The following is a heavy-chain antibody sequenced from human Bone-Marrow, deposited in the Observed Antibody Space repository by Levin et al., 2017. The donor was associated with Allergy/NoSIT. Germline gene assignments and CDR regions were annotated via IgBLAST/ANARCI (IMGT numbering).Heavy chain of an antibody. CDR1: GFSFDEAA. CDR2: ISWNSGYI. D-gene: IGHD2-21*02. J-gene: IGHJ6*02. V-gene: IGHV3-9*01. Sequence: GGSLRLSCVGSGFSFDEAAMHWVRQSPGKGLEWVSVISWNSGYIAYADSVKGRFTISRDNAKNSLYLQMNSLRIEDTALYYCVKEEGHSHGDFASRYGLEVWGQGTTVTVSS. CDR3: VKEEGHSHGDFASRYGLEV.